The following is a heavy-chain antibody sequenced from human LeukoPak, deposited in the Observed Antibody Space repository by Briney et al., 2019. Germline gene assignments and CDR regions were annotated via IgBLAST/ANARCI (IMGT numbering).Heavy chain of an antibody. CDR2: LRYDGSNK. V-gene: IGHV3-30*02. J-gene: IGHJ4*02. Sequence: GGSLRLSCATSGFTFSRYGMRWVRPAPGKGLGWVAFLRYDGSNKYYSESVKGRVTISTDNSTSTLYLEMKIVRAQNTAVYYCAKRVCGGDCNVDYWGQGTLVIVYS. CDR3: AKRVCGGDCNVDY. CDR1: GFTFSRYG. D-gene: IGHD2-21*01.